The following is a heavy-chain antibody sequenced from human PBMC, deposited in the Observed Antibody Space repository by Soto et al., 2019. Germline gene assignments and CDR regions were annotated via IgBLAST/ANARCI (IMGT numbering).Heavy chain of an antibody. CDR1: GFTFSSYG. CDR2: ISYDGSNK. J-gene: IGHJ4*02. D-gene: IGHD6-6*01. CDR3: AKDKKYSSSFVDY. Sequence: GGSLRLSCAASGFTFSSYGMHWVRQAPGKGLEWVAVISYDGSNKYYADSVKGRFTISRDNSKNTLYLQMNSLRAEDTAVYYCAKDKKYSSSFVDYWGQGTLVTVS. V-gene: IGHV3-30*18.